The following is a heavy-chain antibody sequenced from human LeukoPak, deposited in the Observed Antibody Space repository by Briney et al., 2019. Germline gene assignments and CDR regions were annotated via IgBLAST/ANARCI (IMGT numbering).Heavy chain of an antibody. CDR3: ARDGVAGTGDV. J-gene: IGHJ6*02. CDR2: INHSGST. V-gene: IGHV4-34*01. Sequence: PETLSLTCAVYGGSFSGYYWSWIRQPPGKGLEWIGEINHSGSTNYNPSLKSRVTISVDTSKNQFSLKLSSVTAADTAVYYCARDGVAGTGDVWGQGTTVTVSS. D-gene: IGHD6-19*01. CDR1: GGSFSGYY.